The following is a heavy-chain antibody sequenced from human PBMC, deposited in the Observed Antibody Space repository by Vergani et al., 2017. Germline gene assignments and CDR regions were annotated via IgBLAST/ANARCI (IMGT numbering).Heavy chain of an antibody. Sequence: QVQLQESGPGLVKPSQTLSLTCTVPGGSISSGSYYWSWIRQPAGKGLEWIGYIYYSGSTNYNPSLKSRVTISVDTSKNQFSLKLSSVTAADTAVYYCARDRGIVGATTGGMDVWGQGTTVTVSS. CDR1: GGSISSGSYY. CDR2: IYYSGST. J-gene: IGHJ6*02. CDR3: ARDRGIVGATTGGMDV. D-gene: IGHD1-26*01. V-gene: IGHV4-61*10.